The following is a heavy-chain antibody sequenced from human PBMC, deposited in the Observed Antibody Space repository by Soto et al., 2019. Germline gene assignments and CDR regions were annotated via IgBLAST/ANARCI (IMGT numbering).Heavy chain of an antibody. J-gene: IGHJ6*02. V-gene: IGHV3-48*02. CDR2: ISSSNRTI. D-gene: IGHD2-15*01. Sequence: GGSLRLSCAASGLTFRSYSMNWVRQAPGKGLEWVSYISSSNRTINYADSVKGRFIISRDNAKNSLYLQMHSLRDEDTAVYYCAREGWPLLQTGMDVWGQGTTVTVSS. CDR1: GLTFRSYS. CDR3: AREGWPLLQTGMDV.